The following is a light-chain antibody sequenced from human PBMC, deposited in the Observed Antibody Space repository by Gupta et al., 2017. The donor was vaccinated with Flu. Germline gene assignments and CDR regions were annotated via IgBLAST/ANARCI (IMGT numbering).Light chain of an antibody. V-gene: IGLV3-9*01. J-gene: IGLJ2*01. CDR2: RDT. CDR1: KIGNKN. CDR3: QVWDSYTAVI. Sequence: GGKKIGNKNVHWYQQKPGQAPVLVIYRDTNRPSGIPERFSGSNSGNTATLTISGAQAGDEADYYCQVWDSYTAVIFGGGTMVTVL.